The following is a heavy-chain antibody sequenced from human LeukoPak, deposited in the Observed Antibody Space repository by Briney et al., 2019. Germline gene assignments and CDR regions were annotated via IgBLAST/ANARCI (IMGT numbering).Heavy chain of an antibody. V-gene: IGHV3-21*01. CDR2: ISSSSSYI. J-gene: IGHJ4*02. D-gene: IGHD5-12*01. Sequence: GGSLRLSCAASGFTFSSYSMNWVRQAPGKGLEWDSSISSSSSYIYYADSVKGRFTISRDNAKNSLYLQMNSLRAEDTAVYYCARDPTQWLRYGHFDYWGQGTLVTVSS. CDR3: ARDPTQWLRYGHFDY. CDR1: GFTFSSYS.